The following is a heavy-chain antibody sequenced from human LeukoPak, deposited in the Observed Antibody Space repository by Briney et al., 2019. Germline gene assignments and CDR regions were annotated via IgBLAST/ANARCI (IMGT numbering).Heavy chain of an antibody. CDR3: AKAGGCSGGSCYFDY. CDR1: GFTFSSYG. J-gene: IGHJ4*02. Sequence: PGGSLRLSCAASGFTFSSYGMHWVRQAPGKGLEWVAVIWYDGSNKYYADSVKGRFTISRDNAKNSLYLQMNSLRAEDTALYYCAKAGGCSGGSCYFDYWGQGTLVTVSS. CDR2: IWYDGSNK. D-gene: IGHD2-15*01. V-gene: IGHV3-33*03.